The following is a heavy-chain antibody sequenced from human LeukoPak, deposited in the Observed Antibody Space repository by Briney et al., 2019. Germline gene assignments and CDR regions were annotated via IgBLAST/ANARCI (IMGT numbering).Heavy chain of an antibody. J-gene: IGHJ4*02. CDR2: IYNDGTT. CDR1: GFTASNNY. CDR3: ARDSFHTY. D-gene: IGHD3-16*02. V-gene: IGHV3-66*01. Sequence: PGGSLRLSCVGSGFTASNNYMNWVRQAPGKGLEWLSIIYNDGTTYYADSVRGRFTISRDNSKSTVYLQMNSLRAEDTAVYYCARDSFHTYWGQGTLVTVSS.